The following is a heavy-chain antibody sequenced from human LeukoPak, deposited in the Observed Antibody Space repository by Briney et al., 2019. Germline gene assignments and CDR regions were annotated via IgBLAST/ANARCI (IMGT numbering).Heavy chain of an antibody. V-gene: IGHV4-39*07. CDR2: IYYSGST. CDR1: GGSISSSSYY. J-gene: IGHJ3*02. Sequence: PSETLSLTCTVSGGSISSSSYYWGWIRQPPGKGLEWIGSIYYSGSTYYNPSLKSRVTISVDTSKNQFSLKLNSVTAADTAVYYCARDRDGGGYTFDIWGQGTMVTVSS. D-gene: IGHD2-15*01. CDR3: ARDRDGGGYTFDI.